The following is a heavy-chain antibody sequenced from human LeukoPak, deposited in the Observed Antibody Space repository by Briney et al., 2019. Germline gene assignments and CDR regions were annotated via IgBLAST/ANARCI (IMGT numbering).Heavy chain of an antibody. J-gene: IGHJ4*02. CDR3: AREQRGYFDY. V-gene: IGHV3-30-3*01. CDR2: ISYDGSNK. Sequence: GGSLRLSCAASGFTFSSYAMHWVRQAPGKGLEWVAVISYDGSNKYYADSVKGRFTISRDNSKNTLYLQMNSLRAEDTAVYYCAREQRGYFDYWGQGTLVTVSS. CDR1: GFTFSSYA. D-gene: IGHD3-16*01.